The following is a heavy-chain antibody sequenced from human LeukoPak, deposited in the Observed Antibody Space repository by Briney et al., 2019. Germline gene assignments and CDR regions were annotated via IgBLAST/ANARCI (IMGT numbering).Heavy chain of an antibody. D-gene: IGHD3-16*01. V-gene: IGHV3-7*01. CDR3: ARDLFGLGDTADNWFDP. Sequence: PGGSLRLSCGASGFIFSSYWMSWVRQAPGKGLEWVANINQDGSGKYYVDSVKGRFTISRDNAKNSLYLQMNSLRAEDTALYYCARDLFGLGDTADNWFDPRGQGTLVTVSS. CDR1: GFIFSSYW. CDR2: INQDGSGK. J-gene: IGHJ5*02.